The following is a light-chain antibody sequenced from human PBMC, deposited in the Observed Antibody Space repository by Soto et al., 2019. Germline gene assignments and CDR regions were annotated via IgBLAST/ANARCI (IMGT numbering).Light chain of an antibody. J-gene: IGKJ4*01. CDR1: QSVSSY. CDR2: DAS. CDR3: QQRSNWPPGLP. V-gene: IGKV3-11*01. Sequence: EIVLTQSPATLSSSPGERATLSCRASQSVSSYLAWYQQKPGQAPRLLIYDASNRATGIPPRFSGSGSGTDFTLTISSLEPEDFAVYYCQQRSNWPPGLPFGGGTKVEIK.